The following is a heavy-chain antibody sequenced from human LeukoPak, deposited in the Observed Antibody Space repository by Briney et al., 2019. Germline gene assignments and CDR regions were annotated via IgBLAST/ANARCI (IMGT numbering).Heavy chain of an antibody. CDR2: ISSSSSYI. CDR3: ARETTVIKKIDY. D-gene: IGHD4-17*01. Sequence: GGSLRLSCAASGFTFSSYSMNWVRQAPGKGLEWVSSISSSSSYIYYADSVKGRFTISRDNAKNSLYLQMNSLRDEDTAIYYCARETTVIKKIDYWGQGTLVTVSS. CDR1: GFTFSSYS. J-gene: IGHJ4*02. V-gene: IGHV3-21*01.